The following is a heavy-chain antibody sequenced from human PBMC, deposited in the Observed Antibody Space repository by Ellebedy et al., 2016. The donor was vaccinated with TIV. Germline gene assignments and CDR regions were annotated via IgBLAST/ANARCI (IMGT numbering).Heavy chain of an antibody. D-gene: IGHD2-8*01. CDR3: AREGIVLMVYAIESYGMDV. V-gene: IGHV1-18*04. Sequence: ASVKVSCKASGDTFTSYGISWMRQAPGQGLEWMGWISAYNGNTNYAQKLQGRVTMTTDTSTSTAYMEVRSLRSDDTAVYYCAREGIVLMVYAIESYGMDVWGQGTTVTVSS. CDR2: ISAYNGNT. J-gene: IGHJ6*02. CDR1: GDTFTSYG.